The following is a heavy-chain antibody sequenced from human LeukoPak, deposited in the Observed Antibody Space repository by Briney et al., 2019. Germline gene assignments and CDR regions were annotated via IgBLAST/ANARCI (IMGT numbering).Heavy chain of an antibody. CDR3: ARGALNYYGSGSYDPNYYYYYMDV. D-gene: IGHD3-10*01. V-gene: IGHV1-8*02. CDR2: INPNSGNT. Sequence: ASVKVSCKASGYTFTGYYMHWVRQAPGQGLEWMGWINPNSGNTGYAQKFQGRVTMTRNTSISTAYMELSSLRSEDTAVYYCARGALNYYGSGSYDPNYYYYYMDVWGKGTTVTISS. J-gene: IGHJ6*03. CDR1: GYTFTGYY.